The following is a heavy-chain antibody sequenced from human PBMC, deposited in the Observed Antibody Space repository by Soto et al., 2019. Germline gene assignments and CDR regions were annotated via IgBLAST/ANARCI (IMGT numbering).Heavy chain of an antibody. V-gene: IGHV4-30-4*01. Sequence: PSETLSLTCTVSGGSISSGDYYWSWIRQPPGKGLEWIGYIYYSGSTYYNPSLKSRVTISVDTSKNQFSLKLSSVTAADTAVYYCARDQTLYGDVFFDPWGQGTLVTVSS. CDR2: IYYSGST. J-gene: IGHJ5*02. CDR1: GGSISSGDYY. D-gene: IGHD4-17*01. CDR3: ARDQTLYGDVFFDP.